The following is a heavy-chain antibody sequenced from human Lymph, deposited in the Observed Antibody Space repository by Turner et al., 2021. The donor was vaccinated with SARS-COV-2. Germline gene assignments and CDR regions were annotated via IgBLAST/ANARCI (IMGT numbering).Heavy chain of an antibody. Sequence: EVQLFESGGGLVQLGGYIGFPCAASGFTFSSYAMSWVRQAPGKGLGWVAAISGSSGSTYYADSVKGRFTSSRDNSKNTLYLQMNSLRAEDTAVYYCAKEGDTAMVNFNYWGQGTLVTVSS. CDR1: GFTFSSYA. J-gene: IGHJ4*02. D-gene: IGHD5-18*01. V-gene: IGHV3-23*01. CDR3: AKEGDTAMVNFNY. CDR2: ISGSSGST.